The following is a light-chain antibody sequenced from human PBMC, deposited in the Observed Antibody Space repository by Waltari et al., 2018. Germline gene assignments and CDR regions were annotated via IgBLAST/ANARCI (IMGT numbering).Light chain of an antibody. J-gene: IGLJ2*01. Sequence: QSALTQHPSVSKSLGQSVTISCTGTTSAIGGYNGFSWYQQHSGTAPRLLIYEVSKRPSGVSDRFSGSKSGNTASLTISGLQAEDEADYYCGSYRSGSTWVFGGGTRLTVL. CDR1: TSAIGGYNG. V-gene: IGLV2-18*02. CDR2: EVS. CDR3: GSYRSGSTWV.